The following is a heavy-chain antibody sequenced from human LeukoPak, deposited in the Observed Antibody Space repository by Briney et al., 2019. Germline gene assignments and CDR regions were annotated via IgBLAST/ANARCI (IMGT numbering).Heavy chain of an antibody. J-gene: IGHJ4*02. V-gene: IGHV3-23*01. Sequence: GGSLRLSCAASGFTFGSSPMSWVCQAPGKGPEWVTTFSRNGHDTYYADSVKGRFTIFRDNSKSTLYLQMNSLRAEDTAVYYCAKGSLGSWYFFDSWGQGTLVTVSS. CDR1: GFTFGSSP. CDR2: FSRNGHDT. D-gene: IGHD6-13*01. CDR3: AKGSLGSWYFFDS.